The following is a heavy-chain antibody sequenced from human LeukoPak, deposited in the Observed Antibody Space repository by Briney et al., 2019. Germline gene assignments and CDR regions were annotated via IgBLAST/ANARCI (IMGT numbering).Heavy chain of an antibody. CDR2: ISGSATGPIT. Sequence: GGSLRLSCAASGLPFSTYGMSWVRQSPGKGLEWVSAISGSATGPITHYADSVKVRVTISRDNDKNNLYLQMDSRRVEHTAVYYCANHRSAFECWVHGALVGVCS. J-gene: IGHJ5*01. V-gene: IGHV3-23*01. CDR3: ANHRSAFEC. CDR1: GLPFSTYG.